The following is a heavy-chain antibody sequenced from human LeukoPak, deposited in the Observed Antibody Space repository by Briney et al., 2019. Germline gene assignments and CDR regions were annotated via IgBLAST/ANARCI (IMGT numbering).Heavy chain of an antibody. CDR1: GFSFDDFA. Sequence: PGGSLRLSCAASGFSFDDFAMHWVRHAPGKGLEWVSGITWNGGTIDYADSVKGRFTISRDNSKNTLYLQMNSLRAEDTAVYYCARDLGYCSTSNGCYVGYFDYWGQGSLVTVSS. D-gene: IGHD2-2*01. CDR3: ARDLGYCSTSNGCYVGYFDY. CDR2: ITWNGGTI. J-gene: IGHJ4*02. V-gene: IGHV3-9*01.